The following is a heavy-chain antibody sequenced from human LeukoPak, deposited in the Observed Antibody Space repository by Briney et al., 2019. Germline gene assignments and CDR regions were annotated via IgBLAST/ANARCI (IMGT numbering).Heavy chain of an antibody. J-gene: IGHJ4*02. V-gene: IGHV3-33*08. CDR2: IWYDGSNK. D-gene: IGHD6-13*01. CDR3: AREGIAAAGPYFDY. Sequence: PGGSLRLSCAASGFTFSSYAMHWVRQAPGKGLEWVAVIWYDGSNKYYADSVKGRFTISRDNSKNTLYLQMNSLRAEDTAVYYCAREGIAAAGPYFDYWGQGTLVTVSS. CDR1: GFTFSSYA.